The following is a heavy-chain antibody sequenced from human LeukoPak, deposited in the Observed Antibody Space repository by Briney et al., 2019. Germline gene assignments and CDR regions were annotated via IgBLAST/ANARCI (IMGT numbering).Heavy chain of an antibody. Sequence: ASVKVSCKASGYTFTSYGISWVRQAPGRGLEWMGWISAYNGNTNYAQKLQGRVTMTTDTSTSTAYMELRSLRSDDTAVYYCARDFERRSGYDFWSGYHYYYYMDVWGKGTTVTVSS. CDR3: ARDFERRSGYDFWSGYHYYYYMDV. D-gene: IGHD3-3*01. CDR2: ISAYNGNT. J-gene: IGHJ6*03. V-gene: IGHV1-18*01. CDR1: GYTFTSYG.